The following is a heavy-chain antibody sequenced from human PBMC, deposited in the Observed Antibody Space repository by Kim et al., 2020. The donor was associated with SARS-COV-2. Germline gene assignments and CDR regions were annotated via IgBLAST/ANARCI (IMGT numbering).Heavy chain of an antibody. V-gene: IGHV1-8*01. Sequence: ASVKVSCKASGYTFTSYDINWVRQATGQGLEWMGWMNPNSGNTGYAQKFQGRVTMTRNTSISTAYMELSSLRSEDTAVYYCARGRRSGYHPRGGFGYWGQGTLVTVSS. CDR1: GYTFTSYD. CDR2: MNPNSGNT. J-gene: IGHJ4*02. CDR3: ARGRRSGYHPRGGFGY. D-gene: IGHD3-3*01.